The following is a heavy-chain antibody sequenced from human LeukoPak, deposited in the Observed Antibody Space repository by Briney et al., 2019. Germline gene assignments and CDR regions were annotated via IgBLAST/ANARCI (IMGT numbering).Heavy chain of an antibody. CDR1: GGSFSGYY. CDR3: ARHREGNDY. J-gene: IGHJ4*02. V-gene: IGHV4-34*01. Sequence: PSETLSLTCAVYGGSFSGYYWSWIRQPPGKGLEWIGEINHSGSTNYNPSLKSRVTISVDTSKNQFSLKLSSVTAADTAVYYCARHREGNDYWGQGTLVTVSS. CDR2: INHSGST. D-gene: IGHD1-14*01.